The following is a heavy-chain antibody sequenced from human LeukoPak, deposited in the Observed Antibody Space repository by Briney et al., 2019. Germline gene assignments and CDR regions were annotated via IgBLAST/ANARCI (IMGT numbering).Heavy chain of an antibody. Sequence: SDTLSLTCAVYGESLNYYYWSWIRQSPGKGLEWIGDIFDGKTINYNPSLKSRATISAVTSSQQFSLNLKSVTAADTAVYFCASGAWAARLNSWAQGALVIVSS. CDR3: ASGAWAARLNS. CDR2: IFDGKTI. CDR1: GESLNYYY. V-gene: IGHV4-34*12. D-gene: IGHD4-23*01. J-gene: IGHJ4*02.